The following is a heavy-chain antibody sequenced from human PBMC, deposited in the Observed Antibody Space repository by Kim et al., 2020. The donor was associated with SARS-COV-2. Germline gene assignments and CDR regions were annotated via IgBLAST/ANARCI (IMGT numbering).Heavy chain of an antibody. D-gene: IGHD6-19*01. CDR2: INHSGST. Sequence: SETLSLTCAVYGGSFSGYYWSWIRQPPGKGLEWIGEINHSGSTNYNPSLKSRVTISVDTSKNQFSLKLSSVTAADTAVYYCARGFSGSGWYLYYFDYWG. J-gene: IGHJ4*01. CDR3: ARGFSGSGWYLYYFDY. CDR1: GGSFSGYY. V-gene: IGHV4-34*01.